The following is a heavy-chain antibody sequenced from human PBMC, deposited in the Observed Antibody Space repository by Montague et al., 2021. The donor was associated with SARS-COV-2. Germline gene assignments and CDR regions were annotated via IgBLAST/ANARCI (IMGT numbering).Heavy chain of an antibody. CDR1: GFTFSSYG. CDR3: AREPRSPGPGFDY. D-gene: IGHD2-2*01. Sequence: SLRLSCAASGFTFSSYGMHWVRQAPGKGLEWVAVIWYDGSNKYYADSVKGRFTISRDNSKNTLYLQMNSLRAEDTAVYYCAREPRSPGPGFDYWGQGTLVTVSS. V-gene: IGHV3-33*01. CDR2: IWYDGSNK. J-gene: IGHJ4*02.